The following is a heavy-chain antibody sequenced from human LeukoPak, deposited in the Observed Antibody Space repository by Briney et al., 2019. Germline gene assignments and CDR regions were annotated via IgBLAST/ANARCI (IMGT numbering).Heavy chain of an antibody. CDR2: INTNTGNP. D-gene: IGHD3-9*01. V-gene: IGHV7-4-1*02. Sequence: GASVKVSCKASGYTFTSYAMNWVRQAPGQGLEWMGWINTNTGNPTYAQGFTGRFVFSLDTSVSTAYLQISSLKAEDTAVYYCARTLYYDILTGLGTLDFDIWGQGTMVTVSS. J-gene: IGHJ3*02. CDR3: ARTLYYDILTGLGTLDFDI. CDR1: GYTFTSYA.